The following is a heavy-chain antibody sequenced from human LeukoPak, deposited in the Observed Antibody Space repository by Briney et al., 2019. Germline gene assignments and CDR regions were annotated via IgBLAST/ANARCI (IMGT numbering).Heavy chain of an antibody. Sequence: GRSLRLSCAASGFTFDDYAMHWVRQAPGKGLEWVSGISWNSGSMGYADSATGRFTISRDNAKNSLYLQMNSLRAEDMALYYCAKDARHDSSGYPDYWGQGTLVTVSS. CDR3: AKDARHDSSGYPDY. J-gene: IGHJ4*02. V-gene: IGHV3-9*03. CDR1: GFTFDDYA. CDR2: ISWNSGSM. D-gene: IGHD3-22*01.